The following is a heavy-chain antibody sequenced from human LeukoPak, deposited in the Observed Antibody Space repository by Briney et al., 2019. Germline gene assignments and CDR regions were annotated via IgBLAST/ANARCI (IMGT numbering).Heavy chain of an antibody. V-gene: IGHV5-51*01. J-gene: IGHJ6*02. CDR2: IYPGDSDT. CDR3: ARAKGVAHYYDGMDV. Sequence: GGSLQISSKGSGYSFTSYWIGWVRHLPGKDLEWMGIIYPGDSDTRYSPSFQGQVTISADKSIITAYLQWSSLKASDTAMYYCARAKGVAHYYDGMDVWGQGTTVTVSS. CDR1: GYSFTSYW.